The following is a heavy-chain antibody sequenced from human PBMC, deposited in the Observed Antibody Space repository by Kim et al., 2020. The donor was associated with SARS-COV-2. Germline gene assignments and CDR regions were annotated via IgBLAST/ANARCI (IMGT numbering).Heavy chain of an antibody. CDR2: INPNSGGT. J-gene: IGHJ5*02. Sequence: ASVKVSCKASGYTFTGYYMHWVRQAPGQGLEWMGWINPNSGGTNYAQKFQGRVTMTRDTSISTAYMELSRLRSDDTAVYYCARVWRKRIGYSSSSEEIPGWFDPWGQGTLVTVSS. CDR3: ARVWRKRIGYSSSSEEIPGWFDP. V-gene: IGHV1-2*02. CDR1: GYTFTGYY. D-gene: IGHD6-6*01.